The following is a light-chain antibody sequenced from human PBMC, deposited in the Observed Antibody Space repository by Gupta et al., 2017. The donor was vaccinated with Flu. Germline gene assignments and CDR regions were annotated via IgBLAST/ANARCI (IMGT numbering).Light chain of an antibody. V-gene: IGKV1-39*01. CDR1: QSISSY. Sequence: DIQMTQSPSSLSASVGDRVTITCRASQSISSYLNWYQQKPGKAPKLLIYAASRLQSGVPSRFSGSGSGTDFTLTISRLQPEDFATYYCQQSYSTPWTFGQGTKVEIK. CDR3: QQSYSTPWT. J-gene: IGKJ1*01. CDR2: AAS.